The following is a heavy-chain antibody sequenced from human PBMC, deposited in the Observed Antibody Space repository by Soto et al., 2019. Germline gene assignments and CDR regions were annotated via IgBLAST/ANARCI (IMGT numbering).Heavy chain of an antibody. V-gene: IGHV3-7*03. D-gene: IGHD3-22*01. J-gene: IGHJ4*02. CDR1: GFTFSSYW. CDR2: IKQDGSEK. CDR3: ARGSGYYDSSGHYYDY. Sequence: PGGSLRLSCAASGFTFSSYWMSWVRQAPGKGLEWVANIKQDGSEKYYVDSVKGRFTISRDNAKNSLYLQMNSLRAEDTAVYYCARGSGYYDSSGHYYDYWGQGTLVTVSS.